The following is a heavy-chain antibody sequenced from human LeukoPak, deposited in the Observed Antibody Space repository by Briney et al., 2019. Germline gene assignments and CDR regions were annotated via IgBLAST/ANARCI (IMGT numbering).Heavy chain of an antibody. D-gene: IGHD4-23*01. V-gene: IGHV4-34*01. J-gene: IGHJ4*02. CDR3: ARANLRWYQIGGLDY. Sequence: SQTLSLTCAVYGGSFSGYYWSWIRQPPGKGLEWIGEINHSGSTNYNPSLKSRVTISVDTSKNQFSLKLSSVTAADTAVYYCARANLRWYQIGGLDYWGQGTLVTVSS. CDR1: GGSFSGYY. CDR2: INHSGST.